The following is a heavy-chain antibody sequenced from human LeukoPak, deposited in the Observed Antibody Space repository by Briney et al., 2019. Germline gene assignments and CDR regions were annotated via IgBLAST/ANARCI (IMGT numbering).Heavy chain of an antibody. CDR1: GYTFTSYG. J-gene: IGHJ4*02. Sequence: ASVKVSCKASGYTFTSYGISWVRQAPGQGLEWMGWISAYNGNTNYAQKLQGRVTMTTDTSTSTGYMELRSLRSDDADVYYCAREGLTYYYDSSGYYYLGYWGQGTLVTVSS. D-gene: IGHD3-22*01. V-gene: IGHV1-18*01. CDR2: ISAYNGNT. CDR3: AREGLTYYYDSSGYYYLGY.